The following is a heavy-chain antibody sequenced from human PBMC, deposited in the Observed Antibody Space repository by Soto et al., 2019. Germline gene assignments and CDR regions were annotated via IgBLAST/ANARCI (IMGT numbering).Heavy chain of an antibody. D-gene: IGHD5-18*01. CDR1: GFTFSSYW. CDR3: AREGRGYSYGRILDY. CDR2: IKQDGSDK. V-gene: IGHV3-7*03. Sequence: QPGGSLRLSCAASGFTFSSYWMSWVRQAPGKGLEWVANIKQDGSDKYYVDSVKGRFTISRDNAKNSLYLQMNSLRAEDTAVYYCAREGRGYSYGRILDYWGQGTLVTVSS. J-gene: IGHJ4*02.